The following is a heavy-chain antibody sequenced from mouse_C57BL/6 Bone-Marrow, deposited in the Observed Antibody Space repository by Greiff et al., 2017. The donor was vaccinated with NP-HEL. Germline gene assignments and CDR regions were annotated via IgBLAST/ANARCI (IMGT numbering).Heavy chain of an antibody. Sequence: EVKLMESGGGLVKPGGSLKLSCAASGFTFSDYGMHWVRQAPEKGLEWVAYISSGSSTIYYADTVKGRFTISRDNAKNTLFLQMTSLRSEDTAMYYCAYYGSSLYYAMDYWGQGTSVTVSS. CDR1: GFTFSDYG. V-gene: IGHV5-17*01. CDR3: AYYGSSLYYAMDY. D-gene: IGHD1-1*01. CDR2: ISSGSSTI. J-gene: IGHJ4*01.